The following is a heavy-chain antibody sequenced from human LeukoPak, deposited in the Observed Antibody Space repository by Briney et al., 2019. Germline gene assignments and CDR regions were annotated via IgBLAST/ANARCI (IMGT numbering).Heavy chain of an antibody. CDR2: ISGSGAYT. CDR3: AKDGKRITMIGVVRRGHYLDY. J-gene: IGHJ4*02. CDR1: GFTFSSYA. D-gene: IGHD3-22*01. V-gene: IGHV3-23*01. Sequence: PGGSLRLSCAASGFTFSSYAMSWVRQAPGKGLEWVSAISGSGAYTYYADSVNGRFTISRDNSKNTLYLQMNNLRAGDTAVYYCAKDGKRITMIGVVRRGHYLDYWGQGTLVTVSS.